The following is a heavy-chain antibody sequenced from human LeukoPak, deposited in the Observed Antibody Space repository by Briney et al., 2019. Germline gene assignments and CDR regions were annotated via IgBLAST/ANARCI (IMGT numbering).Heavy chain of an antibody. CDR3: ARALGGWYLID. CDR1: GYTFTGYY. J-gene: IGHJ4*02. Sequence: ASVTVSCKTSGYTFTGYYLHWVRQAPGQGLELMGRIHPNTGGTDYAQKFQGRVTMTRDTSINTAYLELSRLRSDDTAVYYCARALGGWYLIDWGQGTLLTVSS. D-gene: IGHD6-19*01. CDR2: IHPNTGGT. V-gene: IGHV1-2*06.